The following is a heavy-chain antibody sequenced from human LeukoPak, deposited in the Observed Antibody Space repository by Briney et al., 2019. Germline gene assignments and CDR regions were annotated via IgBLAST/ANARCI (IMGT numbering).Heavy chain of an antibody. J-gene: IGHJ5*02. CDR1: GSAFSSQA. Sequence: GGSLRLSCAASGSAFSSQALSWVRQAPGKWREWVSSFTGSDGNIHYAYSVKGRFTLSRDSSKETMYLQMIRLRDDDTAKYYCAAGGGNTFNPWGQGILVTVSS. V-gene: IGHV3-23*01. CDR3: AAGGGNTFNP. CDR2: FTGSDGNI. D-gene: IGHD1/OR15-1a*01.